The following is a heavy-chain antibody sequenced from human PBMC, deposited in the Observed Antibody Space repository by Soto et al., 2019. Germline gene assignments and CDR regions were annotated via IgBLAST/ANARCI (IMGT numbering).Heavy chain of an antibody. Sequence: PGESLKISCKGSGYSFTSYWIGWVRQVPGKGLEWMGIIYPGDSDTRYSPSFQGQVTISADKSISTAYLQWSSLKASDTAMYYCARLVEGTWPPRYYYYYYMDVWGKGTTVTVSS. D-gene: IGHD1-26*01. CDR3: ARLVEGTWPPRYYYYYYMDV. V-gene: IGHV5-51*01. CDR1: GYSFTSYW. J-gene: IGHJ6*03. CDR2: IYPGDSDT.